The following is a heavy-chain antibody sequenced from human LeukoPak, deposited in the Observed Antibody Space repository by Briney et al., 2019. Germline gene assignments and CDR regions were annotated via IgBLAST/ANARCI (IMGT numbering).Heavy chain of an antibody. V-gene: IGHV3-23*01. CDR2: ISGSGGGT. D-gene: IGHD2-15*01. CDR3: PKGGYCSGGGCYIQFYFDF. J-gene: IGHJ4*02. Sequence: PGGSLRLSCAASGFTFSSYAMNWVRQAPGKGLEGVSSISGSGGGTYYAGSVKGRFTIARDNSKNTLYLQLNRLRAEDTAVYYCPKGGYCSGGGCYIQFYFDFWGQGTLVTVSS. CDR1: GFTFSSYA.